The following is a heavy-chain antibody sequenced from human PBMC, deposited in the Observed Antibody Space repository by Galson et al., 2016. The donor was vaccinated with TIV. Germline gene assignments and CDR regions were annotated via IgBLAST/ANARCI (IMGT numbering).Heavy chain of an antibody. D-gene: IGHD2-2*01. Sequence: SVKVSCKAAGGTFSSYSISWVRQAPGQGLEWMGGIIPILDITHYAQNFQGRVTMTADKSTSTAYMELNSLRSEDTAIYYCAKDRGRSTTSSYMDVWGKGTTVTISS. J-gene: IGHJ6*03. CDR3: AKDRGRSTTSSYMDV. V-gene: IGHV1-69*10. CDR2: IIPILDIT. CDR1: GGTFSSYS.